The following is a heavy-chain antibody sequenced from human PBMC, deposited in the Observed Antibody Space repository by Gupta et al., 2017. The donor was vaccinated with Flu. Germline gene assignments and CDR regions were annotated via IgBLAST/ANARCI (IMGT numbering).Heavy chain of an antibody. J-gene: IGHJ6*02. V-gene: IGHV3-21*06. D-gene: IGHD2-2*01. Sequence: EVQLVESGGGLVKTGGSLRLSCDASGFTFSSYVMKWVRQAPGKGLEWVSSISKVSTYIYYTDSVKGRFTISRDNARNLLYMEMSNLRVEDTAVYYCVRDPSTSRYYHGMDVWGPGTTVTVSS. CDR2: ISKVSTYI. CDR3: VRDPSTSRYYHGMDV. CDR1: GFTFSSYV.